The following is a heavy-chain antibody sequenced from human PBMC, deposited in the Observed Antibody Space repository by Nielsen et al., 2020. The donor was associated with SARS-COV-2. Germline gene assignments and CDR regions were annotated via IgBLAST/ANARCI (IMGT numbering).Heavy chain of an antibody. CDR1: GDSVSSHDW. V-gene: IGHV4-4*02. CDR2: VAHSGST. J-gene: IGHJ6*03. D-gene: IGHD2-2*02. CDR3: ARGDLVVVPSPLLGLGPIFYYFCLDV. Sequence: SEPLSLTCAVSGDSVSSHDWWTWVRQSPGKGLEWIGEVAHSGSTNYNPPLKSRVTLSMDKSKNQFSLRLTSVSAADTAVYFCARGDLVVVPSPLLGLGPIFYYFCLDVWGKGTTVIVSS.